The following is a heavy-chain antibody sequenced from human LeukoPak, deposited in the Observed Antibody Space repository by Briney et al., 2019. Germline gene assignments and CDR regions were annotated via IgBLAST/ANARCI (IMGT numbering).Heavy chain of an antibody. CDR3: ANRVPASLDRYYYGMDV. Sequence: GGSLRLSCAASGFTFSSYEMNWVRQAPGKGLEWVSYISSSGSTIYYADSVKGRFPISRDNAKNSLYLQMNSLRAEDTAVYYCANRVPASLDRYYYGMDVWGQGTTVTVSS. D-gene: IGHD2-2*01. CDR2: ISSSGSTI. CDR1: GFTFSSYE. J-gene: IGHJ6*02. V-gene: IGHV3-48*03.